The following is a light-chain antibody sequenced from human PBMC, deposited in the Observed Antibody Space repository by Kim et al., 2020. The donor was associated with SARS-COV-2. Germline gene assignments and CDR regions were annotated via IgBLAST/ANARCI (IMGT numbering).Light chain of an antibody. CDR2: DND. CDR3: GTWDDNLGGV. J-gene: IGLJ3*02. CDR1: GSNIGRNS. Sequence: PEHKVTLSCTRSGSNIGRNSVSWYQHLPGTTPKLLIYDNDKRPSWIPDRFSGSQSGTSATLGITGLQTGDEADYYCGTWDDNLGGVFGGGTQLTVL. V-gene: IGLV1-51*01.